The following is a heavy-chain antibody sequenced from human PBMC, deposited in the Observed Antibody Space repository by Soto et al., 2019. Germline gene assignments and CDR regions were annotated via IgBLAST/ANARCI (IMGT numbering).Heavy chain of an antibody. J-gene: IGHJ6*02. CDR2: ISPYTGNT. CDR3: VMVDNYVTPTPQDV. V-gene: IGHV1-18*01. CDR1: GYIXVNYG. Sequence: GASVKVSCKASGYIXVNYGIAWVRQAPGQGLEWMGWISPYTGNTHSATKVQGRLTMTTDTSTSTAYMDLGSLTSDDTAVYYCVMVDNYVTPTPQDVWGQGTTVTVSS. D-gene: IGHD3-16*01.